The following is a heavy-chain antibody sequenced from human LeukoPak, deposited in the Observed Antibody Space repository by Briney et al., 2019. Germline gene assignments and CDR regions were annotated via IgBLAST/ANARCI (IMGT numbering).Heavy chain of an antibody. CDR2: IIPIFGTA. J-gene: IGHJ3*02. V-gene: IGHV1-69*05. Sequence: SVKVSCTASGGTFSSYAISWVRQAPGQGLEWMGGIIPIFGTANYAQKFQGRVTITTDESTSTAYMELSSLRSEDTAVYYCARVEHCSSTSCYLALGAFDIWGQGTMVTVSS. D-gene: IGHD2-2*01. CDR1: GGTFSSYA. CDR3: ARVEHCSSTSCYLALGAFDI.